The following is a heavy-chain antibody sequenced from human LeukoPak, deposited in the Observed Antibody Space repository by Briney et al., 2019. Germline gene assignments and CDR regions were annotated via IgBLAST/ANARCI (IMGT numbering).Heavy chain of an antibody. CDR3: AKRDYSDSDNYYPLFDY. D-gene: IGHD3-22*01. CDR2: ITGNGDKI. V-gene: IGHV3-23*01. J-gene: IGHJ4*02. CDR1: GFTFKNYA. Sequence: GGSLRLSCAASGFTFKNYAMAWVRQAPGKGLQWVSGITGNGDKIYYADSVKGRFTISGDNSKNTLHLQMDSLRGDDTAIYYCAKRDYSDSDNYYPLFDYWGQGTLVTVSS.